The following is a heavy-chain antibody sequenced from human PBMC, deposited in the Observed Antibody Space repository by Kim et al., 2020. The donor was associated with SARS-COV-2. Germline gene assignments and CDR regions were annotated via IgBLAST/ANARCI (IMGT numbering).Heavy chain of an antibody. V-gene: IGHV3-23*01. Sequence: VKGRFTISRDNSKNTLNLKMNSLRAEDTAVYYCAKAVESSSWYYYYGMDVWGQGTTVTVSS. CDR3: AKAVESSSWYYYYGMDV. D-gene: IGHD6-13*01. J-gene: IGHJ6*02.